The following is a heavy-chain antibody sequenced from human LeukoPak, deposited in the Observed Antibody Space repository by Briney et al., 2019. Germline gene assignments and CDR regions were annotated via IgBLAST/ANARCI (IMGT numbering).Heavy chain of an antibody. CDR2: IYYSGST. CDR1: GGSISSSSYY. D-gene: IGHD6-13*01. V-gene: IGHV4-39*07. J-gene: IGHJ4*02. CDR3: ARSRYSSSWYFGGYFDY. Sequence: SETLSLTCTVSGGSISSSSYYWGWIRQPPGKGLEWIGSIYYSGSTNYNPSLKSRVTISVDTSKNQFSLKLSSVTAADTAVYYCARSRYSSSWYFGGYFDYWGQGTLVTVSS.